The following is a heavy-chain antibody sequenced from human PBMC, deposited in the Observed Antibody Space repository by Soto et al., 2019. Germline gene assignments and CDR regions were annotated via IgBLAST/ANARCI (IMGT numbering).Heavy chain of an antibody. V-gene: IGHV1-24*01. CDR1: GYTLTELS. D-gene: IGHD3-22*01. CDR3: ATARGYYYDSSGYYYFNH. Sequence: ASVKVSCKVSGYTLTELSMHWVRQAPGKGLEWMGGFDPEDGETIYAQKFQGRVTMTEDTSTDTAYMELSSLRSEDTAVYYCATARGYYYDSSGYYYFNHWGQGTLVTVSS. J-gene: IGHJ4*02. CDR2: FDPEDGET.